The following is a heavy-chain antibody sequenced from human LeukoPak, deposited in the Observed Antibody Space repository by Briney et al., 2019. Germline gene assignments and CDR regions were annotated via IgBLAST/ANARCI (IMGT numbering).Heavy chain of an antibody. CDR2: INTGGSST. CDR3: ARPYSSAWANALDI. J-gene: IGHJ3*02. CDR1: GFTLSSYW. Sequence: PGGSLRLSCAVSGFTLSSYWMHWVRQAPGKGLVWVSRINTGGSSTYYADSVKGRFTISRDNAENTLYLQMNRPRVEDTAVYYCARPYSSAWANALDIWGQGTMVTVSS. V-gene: IGHV3-74*01. D-gene: IGHD6-19*01.